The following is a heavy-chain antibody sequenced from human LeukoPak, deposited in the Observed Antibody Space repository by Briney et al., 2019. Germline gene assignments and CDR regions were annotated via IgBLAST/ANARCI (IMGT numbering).Heavy chain of an antibody. D-gene: IGHD5-12*01. V-gene: IGHV3-48*04. J-gene: IGHJ4*02. Sequence: PGGSLRLSCAASGFTFSSYSMNWVRQAPGKGLEWVSSISSSSSTIYYADSVKGRFTISRDNAKNSLYLQMNSLRAEDTAVYYCARDGRATLAPFDYWGQGTLVTVSS. CDR3: ARDGRATLAPFDY. CDR1: GFTFSSYS. CDR2: ISSSSSTI.